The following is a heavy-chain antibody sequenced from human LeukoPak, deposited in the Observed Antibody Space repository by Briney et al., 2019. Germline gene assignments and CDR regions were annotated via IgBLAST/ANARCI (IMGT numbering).Heavy chain of an antibody. CDR1: GFTFSSYA. J-gene: IGHJ4*02. CDR2: ISGSGGST. CDR3: ASYIAVAGTPLDY. D-gene: IGHD6-19*01. Sequence: GGSLRLSCAASGFTFSSYAMSWVRQAPGKGLEWVSAISGSGGSTYYADSVKGRFTISRDNSKNTLYLQMNSLRAEDTAVYYCASYIAVAGTPLDYWGQGTLVTVSS. V-gene: IGHV3-23*01.